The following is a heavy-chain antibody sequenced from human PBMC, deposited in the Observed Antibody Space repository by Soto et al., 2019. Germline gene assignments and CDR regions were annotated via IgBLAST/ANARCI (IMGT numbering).Heavy chain of an antibody. CDR2: IYSGGTT. CDR1: GFTVSSNY. Sequence: GGSLRLSCAASGFTVSSNYMSWVRQAPGKGLERVSIIYSGGTTYYADSVKGRFTISRDNSKNTLYLQMNSLRAEDTAVYYCARAEISKAAAGILVFCPIDSWGKETLVT. V-gene: IGHV3-66*01. D-gene: IGHD6-13*01. J-gene: IGHJ4*02. CDR3: ARAEISKAAAGILVFCPIDS.